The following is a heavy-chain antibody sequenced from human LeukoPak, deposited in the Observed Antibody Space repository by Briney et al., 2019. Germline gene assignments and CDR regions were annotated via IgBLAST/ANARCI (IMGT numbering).Heavy chain of an antibody. CDR2: INHSGST. CDR1: GGSFSDYD. J-gene: IGHJ4*02. CDR3: ARYVPVKTGTTRSSFDF. D-gene: IGHD1-1*01. V-gene: IGHV4-34*10. Sequence: PSETLSLTCAVSGGSFSDYDWSWIRQPPGKGLEWIGEINHSGSTNCDPSLKSRITMSIDTSKSQFSLNLRSVTAADTAVYYCARYVPVKTGTTRSSFDFWGQGTLVTVSS.